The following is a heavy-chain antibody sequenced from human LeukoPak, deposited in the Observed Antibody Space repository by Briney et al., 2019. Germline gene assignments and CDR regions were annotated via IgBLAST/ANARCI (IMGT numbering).Heavy chain of an antibody. CDR2: IYYSGNT. V-gene: IGHV4-39*07. CDR3: ARGRRVTMVRGVITINWFDP. Sequence: SETLSLTCAVSGVSISSSNSYWGWIRQPPGKGLEWIGSIYYSGNTYYNASLKSRVTISVDTSKNQFSLKLSSVTAADTAVYYCARGRRVTMVRGVITINWFDPWGQGTLVTVSS. D-gene: IGHD3-10*01. J-gene: IGHJ5*02. CDR1: GVSISSSNSY.